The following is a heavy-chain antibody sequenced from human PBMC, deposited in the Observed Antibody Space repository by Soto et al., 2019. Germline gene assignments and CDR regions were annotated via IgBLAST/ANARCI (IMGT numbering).Heavy chain of an antibody. D-gene: IGHD4-17*01. CDR2: VSASGDST. J-gene: IGHJ4*02. V-gene: IGHV3-23*01. CDR1: GFTFTTYA. Sequence: SLRLSCSASGFTFTTYAMGWVRQAPGKGLEWVSTVSASGDSTYYADSVKGRFTISRDNSKNTLNLQMNSLRAEDTAVYYCVKALRWTYFDYWGQGTLVTVSS. CDR3: VKALRWTYFDY.